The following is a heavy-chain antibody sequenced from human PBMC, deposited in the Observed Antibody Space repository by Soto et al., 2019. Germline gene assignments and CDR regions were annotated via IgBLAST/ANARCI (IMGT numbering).Heavy chain of an antibody. CDR2: ISASGGST. D-gene: IGHD1-20*01. J-gene: IGHJ6*02. Sequence: EVQLLESGGGLVQPGGSLRLSCAASGFTFTSYAMSWVRQAPGKGLEWVSGISASGGSTYYADSVKGPFTVSRDNSKNTLYLQLTRLIAEDTAVYYCARGPFDNNYYNGLDVWGQGTTGTVSS. CDR3: ARGPFDNNYYNGLDV. V-gene: IGHV3-23*01. CDR1: GFTFTSYA.